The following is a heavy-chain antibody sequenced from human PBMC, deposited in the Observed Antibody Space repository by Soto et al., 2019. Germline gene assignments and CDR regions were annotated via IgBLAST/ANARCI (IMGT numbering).Heavy chain of an antibody. CDR2: ISVYNGNT. J-gene: IGHJ6*01. CDR3: ARDAXVLPAVPALNYYYGMDV. CDR1: GYTFSSCG. V-gene: IGHV1-18*01. Sequence: SPVKLSCKASGYTFSSCGISWARQAPRQGLEWMAWISVYNGNTKYAQKAQGRVIMTTDTSTSTAYMELRSLRSDDTAMYYCARDAXVLPAVPALNYYYGMDVWGQGTTVTVSS. D-gene: IGHD2-2*01.